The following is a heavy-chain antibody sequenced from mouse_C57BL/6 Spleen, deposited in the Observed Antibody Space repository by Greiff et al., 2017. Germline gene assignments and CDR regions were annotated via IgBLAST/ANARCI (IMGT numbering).Heavy chain of an antibody. D-gene: IGHD1-1*01. CDR2: ISYDGSN. CDR3: ARVDWFAY. CDR1: GYSITSGYY. Sequence: EVKLVESGPGLVKPSQSLSLTCSVTGYSITSGYYWNWIRQFPGNKLEWMGYISYDGSNNYNPSLKNRISITRDTSKNQFFLKLNSVTTEDTATYYCARVDWFAYWGQGTLVTVSA. V-gene: IGHV3-6*01. J-gene: IGHJ3*01.